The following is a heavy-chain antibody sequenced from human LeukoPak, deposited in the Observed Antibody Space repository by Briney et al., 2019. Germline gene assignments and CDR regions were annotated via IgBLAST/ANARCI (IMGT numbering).Heavy chain of an antibody. Sequence: PGGSLRLSCTVSGFTVSSNSMSWVRQAPGKGLEWVSFIYSDNTHYSDSVKGRFTISRDNSKNTLYLQMNSLRAEDTAVYYCAREGDSWGYFDYWGQGTLVTVSS. V-gene: IGHV3-53*01. CDR2: IYSDNT. CDR1: GFTVSSNS. D-gene: IGHD2-15*01. J-gene: IGHJ4*02. CDR3: AREGDSWGYFDY.